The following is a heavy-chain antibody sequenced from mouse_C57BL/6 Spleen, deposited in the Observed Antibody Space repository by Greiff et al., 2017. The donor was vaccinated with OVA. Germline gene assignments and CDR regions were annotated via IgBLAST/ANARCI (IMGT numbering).Heavy chain of an antibody. J-gene: IGHJ4*01. V-gene: IGHV5-9-1*02. Sequence: EVMLVESGEGLVKPGGSLKLSCAASGFTFSSYAMSWVRQTPEKRLEWVAYISSGGDYIYYADTVKGRFTISRDNARNTLYLQMSSLKSEDTAMYYCTRGHGSSYPYYYAMDYWGQGTSVTVSS. CDR3: TRGHGSSYPYYYAMDY. CDR2: ISSGGDYI. CDR1: GFTFSSYA. D-gene: IGHD1-1*01.